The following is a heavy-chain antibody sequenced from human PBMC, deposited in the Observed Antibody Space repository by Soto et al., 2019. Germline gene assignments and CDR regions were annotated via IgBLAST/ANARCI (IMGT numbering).Heavy chain of an antibody. V-gene: IGHV3-15*01. Sequence: GGSLRLSCAASGFTFSNAWMSWVRQAPGKGLEWVGRIKSKTDGGTTDYAAPVKGRFTISRDDSKNTLYLQMNSLKTEDTAVYYCTTAASEYYDFWSGYRKTRTGTFDYWGQGTLVTVSS. CDR2: IKSKTDGGTT. CDR1: GFTFSNAW. J-gene: IGHJ4*02. CDR3: TTAASEYYDFWSGYRKTRTGTFDY. D-gene: IGHD3-3*01.